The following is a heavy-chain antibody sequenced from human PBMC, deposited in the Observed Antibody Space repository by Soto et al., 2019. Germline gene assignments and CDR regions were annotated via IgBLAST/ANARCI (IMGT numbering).Heavy chain of an antibody. Sequence: ASVKVSCKASGYTFTSYGISWVRQARGQGLEWMGWISAFNGNTNQAPKLQGRLNMTTDTSTNTAHMEMRSLTSDDTAVYYCGRVLSGSYFDDSDFWGQGTLVTVSS. CDR2: ISAFNGNT. D-gene: IGHD1-26*01. CDR3: GRVLSGSYFDDSDF. J-gene: IGHJ4*02. V-gene: IGHV1-18*01. CDR1: GYTFTSYG.